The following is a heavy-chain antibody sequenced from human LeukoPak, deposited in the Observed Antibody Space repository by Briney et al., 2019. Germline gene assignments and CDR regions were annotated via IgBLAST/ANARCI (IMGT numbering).Heavy chain of an antibody. J-gene: IGHJ6*02. CDR2: ISYDGRNK. Sequence: PGRSLRLSCAASGFSFINYAMHWVRRAPGKGLEWVAVISYDGRNKYYADSVKGRFTISRDNSKDTLFLQMDSLRTKDTALYYCARDRHRYDTSGYYYNFYYYGMDVWGQGTPVTVSS. D-gene: IGHD3-22*01. V-gene: IGHV3-30*04. CDR1: GFSFINYA. CDR3: ARDRHRYDTSGYYYNFYYYGMDV.